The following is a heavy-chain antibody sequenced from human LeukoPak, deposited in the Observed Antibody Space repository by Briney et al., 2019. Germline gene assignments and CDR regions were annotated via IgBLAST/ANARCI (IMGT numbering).Heavy chain of an antibody. Sequence: SETLSLTCTVSGGSISSYYWSWIRQPPGKGLEWIGYIYHSGSTYYNPSLKSRVTISVDRSKNQFSLKLSSVTAADTAVYYCARVHYDYSKRYNWFDPWGQGTLVTVSS. CDR3: ARVHYDYSKRYNWFDP. D-gene: IGHD4-11*01. V-gene: IGHV4-59*12. J-gene: IGHJ5*02. CDR1: GGSISSYY. CDR2: IYHSGST.